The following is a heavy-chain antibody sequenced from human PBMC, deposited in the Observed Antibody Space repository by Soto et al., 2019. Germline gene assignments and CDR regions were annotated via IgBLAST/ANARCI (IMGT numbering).Heavy chain of an antibody. CDR1: GFAFSSYA. V-gene: IGHV3-30-3*01. J-gene: IGHJ3*02. Sequence: GESLKISCAASGFAFSSYAMHWVRQAPGKGLEWVAVISYDGSNKYYADSVKGRFTISRDNSKNTLYLQMNSLRAEDTAVYYCARRAAAGTAYDAFDIWGQGTMVTVSS. CDR3: ARRAAAGTAYDAFDI. CDR2: ISYDGSNK. D-gene: IGHD6-13*01.